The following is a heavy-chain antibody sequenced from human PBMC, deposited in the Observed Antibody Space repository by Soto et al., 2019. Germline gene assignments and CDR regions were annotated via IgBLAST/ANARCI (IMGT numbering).Heavy chain of an antibody. Sequence: PSETLSLTCTVSGGSISSSSYYWGWIRQPPGKGLEWIGSIYYSGSTYYNPSLKSRVTISVDTSKNQFSLKLSSVTAADTAVYYCARLDSYGVYHYYGMDVWGQGTTVTVSS. D-gene: IGHD5-18*01. V-gene: IGHV4-39*01. J-gene: IGHJ6*02. CDR1: GGSISSSSYY. CDR3: ARLDSYGVYHYYGMDV. CDR2: IYYSGST.